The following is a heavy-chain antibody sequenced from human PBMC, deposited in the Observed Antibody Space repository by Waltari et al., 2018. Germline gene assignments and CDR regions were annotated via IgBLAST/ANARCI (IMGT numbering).Heavy chain of an antibody. CDR3: ARYGDYYYGMDV. CDR2: IYYSGST. Sequence: QVQLQESGPGLVKPSATLSLTCTVSGGSISSSYWSWIRQPPGKGLEWIGYIYYSGSTNYNPSLKSRVTISVDTSKNQFSLKLSSVTAADTAVYYCARYGDYYYGMDVWGQGTTVTVSS. D-gene: IGHD4-17*01. V-gene: IGHV4-59*01. J-gene: IGHJ6*02. CDR1: GGSISSSY.